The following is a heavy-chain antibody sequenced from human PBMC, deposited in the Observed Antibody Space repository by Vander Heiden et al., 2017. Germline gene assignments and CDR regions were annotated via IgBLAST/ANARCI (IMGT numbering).Heavy chain of an antibody. Sequence: EVQLLESGGGLVQPGGSLRLSCAASGFTFNNHAMSWVRQAPGRGLEWVSSISGSGDSPYYADSVKGRFTISRDNSKETLYLQMTSPRAEDTAVYYCAKTYDNTGYPSAFDYWGQGTLVTVSS. J-gene: IGHJ4*02. V-gene: IGHV3-23*01. CDR2: ISGSGDSP. D-gene: IGHD3-22*01. CDR1: GFTFNNHA. CDR3: AKTYDNTGYPSAFDY.